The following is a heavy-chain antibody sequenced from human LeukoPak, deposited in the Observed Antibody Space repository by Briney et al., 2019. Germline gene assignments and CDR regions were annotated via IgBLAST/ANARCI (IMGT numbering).Heavy chain of an antibody. CDR1: GGSFSGYY. V-gene: IGHV4-34*01. Sequence: SETLSLTCAVYGGSFSGYYWSWIRQPPGKGLEWIGEINHSGSTNYNPSLKSRVTISVDTSKNQFSLTLSSVTAADTAVYYCARRTTVTSYWGQGTLVTVSS. CDR2: INHSGST. CDR3: ARRTTVTSY. J-gene: IGHJ4*02. D-gene: IGHD4-17*01.